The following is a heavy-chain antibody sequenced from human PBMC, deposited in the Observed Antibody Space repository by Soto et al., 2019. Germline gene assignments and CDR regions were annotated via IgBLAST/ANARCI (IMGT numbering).Heavy chain of an antibody. CDR2: IKSKTDGGTT. D-gene: IGHD2-2*01. V-gene: IGHV3-15*07. CDR1: GSTFSNAW. J-gene: IGHJ6*03. CDR3: ARDRALLGYCSSTSCGDYYMDV. Sequence: GGSLRLSCAASGSTFSNAWMNWVRQAPGKGLEWVGRIKSKTDGGTTDYAAPVKGRFTISRDNAKNSLYLQMNSLRAEDTAVYYCARDRALLGYCSSTSCGDYYMDVWGKGTTVTVSS.